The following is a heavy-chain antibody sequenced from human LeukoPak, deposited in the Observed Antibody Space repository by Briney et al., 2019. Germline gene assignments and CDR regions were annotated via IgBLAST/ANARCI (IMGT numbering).Heavy chain of an antibody. CDR3: ARSNAMGV. CDR1: GFTFSSYA. Sequence: PGRSLRLSCAASGFTFSSYAMHWVRQAPGKGLEWVAVISYDGSNKYYADSVKGRFTISRDNSKNTLYLQMNSLRAEDTAVYYCARSNAMGVWGQGTTVTVSS. J-gene: IGHJ6*02. CDR2: ISYDGSNK. V-gene: IGHV3-30-3*01.